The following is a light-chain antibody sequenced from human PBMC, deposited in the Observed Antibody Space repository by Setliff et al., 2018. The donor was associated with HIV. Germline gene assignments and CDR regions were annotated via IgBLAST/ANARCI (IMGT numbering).Light chain of an antibody. CDR2: EVT. V-gene: IGLV2-23*02. Sequence: QSALTQPASVSGSPGQSITISCTGTSSDVGSYNLVSWYQHHPGKVPRLMISEVTKRPPGVSNRFSGSRSGNTASLTISGLQAEDEADYYCCSYAGSYTFYVFGTGTKGTVL. CDR1: SSDVGSYNL. J-gene: IGLJ1*01. CDR3: CSYAGSYTFYV.